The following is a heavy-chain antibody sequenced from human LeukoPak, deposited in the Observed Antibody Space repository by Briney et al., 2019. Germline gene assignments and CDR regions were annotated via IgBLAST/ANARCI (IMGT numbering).Heavy chain of an antibody. CDR3: ARAGGLLWFGEVLESSDAFHI. D-gene: IGHD3-10*01. V-gene: IGHV3-48*02. CDR1: GFTFSNYN. CDR2: ISSGSSTI. Sequence: GGSLRLSCATSGFTFSNYNMNWVRQAPGKGLEWVSYISSGSSTIYYADSVKGRFTISRDNAKNSLYLQVNSLRDEDTAVYYCARAGGLLWFGEVLESSDAFHIWGQGTMVTVSS. J-gene: IGHJ3*02.